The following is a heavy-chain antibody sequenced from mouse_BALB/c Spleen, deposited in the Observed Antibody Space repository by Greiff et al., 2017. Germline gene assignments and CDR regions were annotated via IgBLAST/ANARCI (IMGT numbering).Heavy chain of an antibody. CDR2: ISTYYGDA. J-gene: IGHJ4*01. Sequence: VQLQQSGAELVRPGVSVKISCKGSGYTFTDYAMHWVKQSHAKSLEWIGVISTYYGDASYNQKFKGKATMTVDKSSSTAYMELARLTSEDSAIYYCARFTGAMDYWGQGTSVTVSS. D-gene: IGHD1-1*01. CDR1: GYTFTDYA. V-gene: IGHV1S137*01. CDR3: ARFTGAMDY.